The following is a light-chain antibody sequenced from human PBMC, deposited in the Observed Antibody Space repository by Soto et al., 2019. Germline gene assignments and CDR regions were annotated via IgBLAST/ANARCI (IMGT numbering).Light chain of an antibody. Sequence: QSPLPQPASVSGSPGQSITISCTGTSSDVGGYNYVSWYQQHPGKAPKLMIYEVSNRPLGVSNRFSGSKSGNTASLTISGLQAEDEADYYCTSYTSSRTLDVFGTGTKVTVL. J-gene: IGLJ1*01. CDR3: TSYTSSRTLDV. CDR1: SSDVGGYNY. V-gene: IGLV2-14*01. CDR2: EVS.